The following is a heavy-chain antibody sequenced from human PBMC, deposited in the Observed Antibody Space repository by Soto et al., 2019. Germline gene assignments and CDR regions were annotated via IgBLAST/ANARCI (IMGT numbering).Heavy chain of an antibody. V-gene: IGHV4-59*01. J-gene: IGHJ4*02. CDR1: GGSISSYY. D-gene: IGHD3-3*01. Sequence: SETLSLTCTVSGGSISSYYWSWIRQPPGKGLEWIGYIYYSGSTNYNPSLKSRVTISVDTSKNQFSLKLSSVTAADTAVYYCARGGPRIRFLEWLLPFDYWGQGTLVTVSS. CDR3: ARGGPRIRFLEWLLPFDY. CDR2: IYYSGST.